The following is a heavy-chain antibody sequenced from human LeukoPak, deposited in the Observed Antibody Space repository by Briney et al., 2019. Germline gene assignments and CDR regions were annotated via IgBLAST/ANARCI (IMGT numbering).Heavy chain of an antibody. D-gene: IGHD5-18*01. CDR1: GFTFSSYG. Sequence: PGGSLRLSCAASGFTFSSYGMHWVRQAPGKGLEWVAVIWYDGSNKNYADSVKGRFTISRDNSKNTLYLQMNSLRAEDTAVYYCAKGGETATMQYFDYWGQGTLVTASA. J-gene: IGHJ4*02. V-gene: IGHV3-30*02. CDR3: AKGGETATMQYFDY. CDR2: IWYDGSNK.